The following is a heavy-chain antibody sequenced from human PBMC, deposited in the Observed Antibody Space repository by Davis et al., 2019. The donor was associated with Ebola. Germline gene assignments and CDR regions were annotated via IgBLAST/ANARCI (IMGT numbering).Heavy chain of an antibody. CDR2: ISYSGNT. CDR3: ARHPALYY. CDR1: GFTLSSYA. Sequence: GSLRLSCAASGFTLSSYAMSWVRQAPGKGLEWIGSISYSGNTYYNPSLKSRVTLSVDKSKNQFSLKVSSVTDADTAVYFCARHPALYYWGQGTLVTVSS. V-gene: IGHV4-39*01. J-gene: IGHJ4*02. D-gene: IGHD2-15*01.